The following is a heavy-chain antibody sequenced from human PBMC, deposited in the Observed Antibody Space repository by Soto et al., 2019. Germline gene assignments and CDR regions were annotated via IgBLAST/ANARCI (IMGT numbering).Heavy chain of an antibody. Sequence: EVQLVESGGDLVKPGGSLRLSCAASGFSITNAWMTWVRQPPGKGLEWVGRIKSKTDGGTTDYVAPVKGRFTISRDDPKNTLYLQMNSLKTEDTAVYYCTTRAGSYRPAWDYSYYGMDVWGQGTTVTVSS. CDR1: GFSITNAW. CDR3: TTRAGSYRPAWDYSYYGMDV. V-gene: IGHV3-15*01. J-gene: IGHJ6*02. D-gene: IGHD1-26*01. CDR2: IKSKTDGGTT.